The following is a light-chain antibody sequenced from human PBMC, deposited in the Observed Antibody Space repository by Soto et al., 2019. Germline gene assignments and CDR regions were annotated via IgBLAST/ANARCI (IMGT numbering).Light chain of an antibody. V-gene: IGKV3D-20*01. CDR3: QQYGSSPLT. J-gene: IGKJ4*01. Sequence: EIVLTQSPATLSLSPGERATLSCRASQSVSDYLAWYQPKPGRAPRLLIYDASGRATGIPDRFSGSGSGTDFTLTISRLEPEDFAVYYCQQYGSSPLTFGGGTKVDIK. CDR2: DAS. CDR1: QSVSDY.